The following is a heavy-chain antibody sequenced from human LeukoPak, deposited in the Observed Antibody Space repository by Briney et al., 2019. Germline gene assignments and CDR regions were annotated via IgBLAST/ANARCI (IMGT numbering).Heavy chain of an antibody. V-gene: IGHV4-39*07. Sequence: SETLSLTCTVSGGSISGSDNYWGWIRQPPGKGLEWIGGIYYTGSTYYNPSLKNRVTISVDTSKNQFSLKLSSVTAADTAVYYCARAVDTAMVMDYWGQGTLVTVSS. CDR1: GGSISGSDNY. D-gene: IGHD5-18*01. CDR2: IYYTGST. CDR3: ARAVDTAMVMDY. J-gene: IGHJ4*02.